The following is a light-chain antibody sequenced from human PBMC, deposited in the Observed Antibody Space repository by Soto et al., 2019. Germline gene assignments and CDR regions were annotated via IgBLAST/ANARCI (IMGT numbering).Light chain of an antibody. CDR1: QSISSY. Sequence: DIQMTQSPSSLSASVGDRVTITCRASQSISSYLNWYQQKPGKAPKLLIYAASSLQSGVPSRFSGSGSGTDFTLTISSLQPEDFAIYFCQETHTSGTFGQGTKLEV. J-gene: IGKJ2*01. V-gene: IGKV1-39*01. CDR2: AAS. CDR3: QETHTSGT.